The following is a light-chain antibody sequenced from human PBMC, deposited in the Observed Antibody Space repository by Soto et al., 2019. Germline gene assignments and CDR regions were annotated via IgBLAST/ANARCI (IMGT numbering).Light chain of an antibody. Sequence: VLTQPPSVSGAPGQRVTISCTGSSSNIGAGYDVHWYQQLPGTAPKLLIYGNTNRPSGIPDRFSGSKSGTSASLAITGLQAEDEADYYCQYYDSSLSGAVFGGGTKLTVL. CDR1: SSNIGAGYD. J-gene: IGLJ3*02. V-gene: IGLV1-40*01. CDR2: GNT. CDR3: QYYDSSLSGAV.